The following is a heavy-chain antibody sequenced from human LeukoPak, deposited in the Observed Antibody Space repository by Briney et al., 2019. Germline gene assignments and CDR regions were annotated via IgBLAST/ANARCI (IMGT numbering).Heavy chain of an antibody. J-gene: IGHJ4*02. Sequence: TGGSLRLSCAASGFTFSNYAMNWVRQAPGRGLEWVSAISGSGGRTYYADSVKGRFTISRDNSKNTLYLQMNSLRAEDTAVYYCAADRALDSSGYPYYFDYWGQGTMVTVSS. CDR1: GFTFSNYA. CDR2: ISGSGGRT. D-gene: IGHD3-22*01. CDR3: AADRALDSSGYPYYFDY. V-gene: IGHV3-23*01.